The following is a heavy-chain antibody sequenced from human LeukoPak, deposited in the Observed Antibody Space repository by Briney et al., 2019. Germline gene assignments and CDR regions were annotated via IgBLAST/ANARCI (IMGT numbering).Heavy chain of an antibody. J-gene: IGHJ3*02. CDR1: GFTFNSYA. Sequence: PGGSLRLSCAASGFTFNSYAMSWVRQAPGKGLEWVSAISGSGGTTDYADSVKGRFTISRDNAKNSLYLQVISLRAEDTAVYYCARGPSIAARYDAFDIWGQGTMVTVSS. CDR2: ISGSGGTT. CDR3: ARGPSIAARYDAFDI. D-gene: IGHD6-6*01. V-gene: IGHV3-23*01.